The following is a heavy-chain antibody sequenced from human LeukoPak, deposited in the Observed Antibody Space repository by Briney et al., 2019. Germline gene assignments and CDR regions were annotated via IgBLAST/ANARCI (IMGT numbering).Heavy chain of an antibody. CDR3: ARDPGSMVTFDY. V-gene: IGHV1-69*13. Sequence: SVKVSCKASGGTFSSYAISWVRQAPGQGLEWMGGIIPIFGTANYAQKFQGRVTITADESTSTAYMELSSLRSEDTAVYYCARDPGSMVTFDYWGQGTLVTVSA. D-gene: IGHD5-18*01. J-gene: IGHJ4*02. CDR1: GGTFSSYA. CDR2: IIPIFGTA.